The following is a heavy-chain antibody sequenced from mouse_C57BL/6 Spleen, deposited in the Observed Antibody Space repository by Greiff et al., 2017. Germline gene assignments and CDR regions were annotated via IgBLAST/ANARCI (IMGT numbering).Heavy chain of an antibody. CDR2: IYPRSGNT. J-gene: IGHJ2*01. CDR3: ASRDYYGSSHPFDY. D-gene: IGHD1-1*01. Sequence: VKLMESGAELARPGASVKLSCKASGYTFTSYGISWVQQRTGQGLEWIGEIYPRSGNTYYNEKFKGKATLTADKSSSTAYMELRSLTSEDSAVYFCASRDYYGSSHPFDYWGQGTTLTVSS. V-gene: IGHV1-81*01. CDR1: GYTFTSYG.